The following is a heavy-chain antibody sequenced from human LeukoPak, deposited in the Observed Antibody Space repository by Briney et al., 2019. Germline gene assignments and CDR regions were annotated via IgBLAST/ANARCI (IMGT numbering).Heavy chain of an antibody. D-gene: IGHD3-9*01. J-gene: IGHJ5*02. Sequence: GGSLKLSCAASGFSFSDSAIYWVRQTSGKGLEWVGRIRSKVNNYATAYAASVKGRFTISRDDSKNTAYLQMNSLKTEDTAVYYCTRRDILTGPNWFDPWGQGTLVTVSS. CDR3: TRRDILTGPNWFDP. CDR2: IRSKVNNYAT. CDR1: GFSFSDSA. V-gene: IGHV3-73*01.